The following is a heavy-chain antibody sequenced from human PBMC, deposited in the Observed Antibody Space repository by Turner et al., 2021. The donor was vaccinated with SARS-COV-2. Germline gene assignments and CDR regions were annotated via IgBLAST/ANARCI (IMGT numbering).Heavy chain of an antibody. CDR1: GGSISSYY. Sequence: QVQLQEPGRVLVMPSVNLSLPCTVPGGSISSYYLSWIRLAAGEGLECIGLSNTSGSTNYNPSLRSRVTMSVDMSKSQFSLNVNSVTAADTAVYYCATVSYGDIRHAFDIWGQGTMVTVSS. V-gene: IGHV4-4*07. D-gene: IGHD4-17*01. J-gene: IGHJ3*02. CDR3: ATVSYGDIRHAFDI. CDR2: SNTSGST.